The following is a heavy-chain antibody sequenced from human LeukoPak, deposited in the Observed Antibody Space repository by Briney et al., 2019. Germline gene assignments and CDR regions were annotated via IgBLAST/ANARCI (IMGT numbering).Heavy chain of an antibody. CDR3: ARDMSSSSFDYYYYMDV. D-gene: IGHD6-6*01. CDR1: GYTFTSYY. V-gene: IGHV1-46*01. CDR2: ISPSGGST. Sequence: GASVKVSCKASGYTFTSYYMHWVRQAPGQGLEWMGIISPSGGSTSYAQKFQGRVTMTRDTSTSTVYMELSSLRSEDTAVYYCARDMSSSSFDYYYYMDVWGKGTTVTVSS. J-gene: IGHJ6*03.